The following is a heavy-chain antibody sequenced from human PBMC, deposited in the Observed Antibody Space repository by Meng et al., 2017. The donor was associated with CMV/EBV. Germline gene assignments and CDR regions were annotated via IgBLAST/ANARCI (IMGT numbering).Heavy chain of an antibody. J-gene: IGHJ4*02. D-gene: IGHD2-8*01. V-gene: IGHV3-21*01. Sequence: GESLKISCAASGFTFSSYSMNWVRQAPGKGLEWVSSISSSSSYIYYADSVKGRFTISRDNAKNSLYLQMNSLRAEDTAMYYCAREPYCTNGVCFLDYWGQGTLVTVSS. CDR2: ISSSSSYI. CDR3: AREPYCTNGVCFLDY. CDR1: GFTFSSYS.